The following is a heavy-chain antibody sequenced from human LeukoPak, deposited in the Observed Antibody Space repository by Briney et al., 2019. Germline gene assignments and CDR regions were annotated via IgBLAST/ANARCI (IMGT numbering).Heavy chain of an antibody. V-gene: IGHV4-39*01. D-gene: IGHD3-10*01. CDR3: ARLLEGSESYFDNLGYFDY. CDR2: SGST. J-gene: IGHJ4*02. Sequence: PSETLSLTCTVSGGSFSSSSSYCSGSTYYNPSLKSRVTISVDTSKNQFSLKLSSVTAADTAVYYCARLLEGSESYFDNLGYFDYWGRGTLVTVSS. CDR1: GGSFSSSSSY.